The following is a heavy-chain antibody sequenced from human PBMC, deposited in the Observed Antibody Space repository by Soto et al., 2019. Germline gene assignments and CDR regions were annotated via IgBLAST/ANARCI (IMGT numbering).Heavy chain of an antibody. V-gene: IGHV3-30*18. J-gene: IGHJ4*02. CDR2: ISYDGSNK. CDR1: GXTFSSYG. Sequence: GSLRLSCAASGXTFSSYGMHWVRQAPGKGLELVAVISYDGSNKYYADSVKGRFTISRYNSKNTLYLQMNRLRAEDTAVYYFAKDPYGSGSYIDYWGQGIMVTASS. D-gene: IGHD3-10*01. CDR3: AKDPYGSGSYIDY.